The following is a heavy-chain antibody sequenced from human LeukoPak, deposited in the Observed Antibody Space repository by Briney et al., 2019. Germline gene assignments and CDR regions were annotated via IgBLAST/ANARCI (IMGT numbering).Heavy chain of an antibody. J-gene: IGHJ6*02. CDR3: ARDLTRALDYYYYGMDV. CDR2: IWYDGSNK. CDR1: GFTFSSYG. Sequence: PGRSLRLSCAASGFTFSSYGMHWVRQAPGKGLEGVAVIWYDGSNKYYADSVKGRFTISRDNSKNTLYLQMNSLRAEDTAVYYCARDLTRALDYYYYGMDVWGQGTTVTVSS. D-gene: IGHD2-2*01. V-gene: IGHV3-33*01.